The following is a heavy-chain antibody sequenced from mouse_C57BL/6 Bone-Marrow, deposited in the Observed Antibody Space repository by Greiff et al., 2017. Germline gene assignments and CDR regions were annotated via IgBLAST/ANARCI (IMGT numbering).Heavy chain of an antibody. Sequence: VQVVESGPELVKPGASVKISCKASGYAFSSSWMNWVKQRPGKGLEWIGRIFPGDGDTNYNGKFKGKATLTADKSSSTAYMQLSSLTSEDSAVYVCARSCYYGSDYWGQGTTLTVSS. D-gene: IGHD1-1*01. CDR1: GYAFSSSW. J-gene: IGHJ2*01. CDR3: ARSCYYGSDY. CDR2: IFPGDGDT. V-gene: IGHV1-82*01.